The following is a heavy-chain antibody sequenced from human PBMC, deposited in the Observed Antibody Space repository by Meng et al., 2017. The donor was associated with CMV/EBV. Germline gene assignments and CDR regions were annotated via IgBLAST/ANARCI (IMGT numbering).Heavy chain of an antibody. CDR1: GFTFSSYS. CDR2: ISSSSSYI. CDR3: ARDQDPDGYNSAAGY. J-gene: IGHJ4*02. D-gene: IGHD5-24*01. V-gene: IGHV3-21*01. Sequence: SCAASGFTFSSYSMNWVRQAPGKGLEWVSSISSSSSYIYYADSVKGRFTISRDNAKNSLYLQMNSLRADDTAVYYCARDQDPDGYNSAAGYWGQGTLVTVSS.